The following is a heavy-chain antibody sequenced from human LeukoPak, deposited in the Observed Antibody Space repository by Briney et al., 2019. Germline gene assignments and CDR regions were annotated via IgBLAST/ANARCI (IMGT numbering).Heavy chain of an antibody. Sequence: GESLKISCKGSGYSFTSYWIGWVRQMPGKGLEWMGIIYPGDSDTRYSPSFQGQVTISADKSISTAYLQWSSLKASDTAMYYCARTRSGSYRYNWFDPWGQGTLVTVSS. CDR3: ARTRSGSYRYNWFDP. CDR1: GYSFTSYW. CDR2: IYPGDSDT. J-gene: IGHJ5*02. V-gene: IGHV5-51*01. D-gene: IGHD1-26*01.